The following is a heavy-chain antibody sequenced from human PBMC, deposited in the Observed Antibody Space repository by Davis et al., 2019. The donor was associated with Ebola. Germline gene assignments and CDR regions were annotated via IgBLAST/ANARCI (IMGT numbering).Heavy chain of an antibody. CDR2: INHSGST. CDR1: GGSFSGYY. J-gene: IGHJ5*02. CDR3: ARGGLGYCSSTSCYTRGTNWFDP. Sequence: MPSETLSLTCAVYGGSFSGYYWSWIRQPPGKGLEWIGEINHSGSTNYNPSLKSRVTISVDKSKNQFSLKLSSVTAADTAVYYCARGGLGYCSSTSCYTRGTNWFDPWGQGTLVTVSS. D-gene: IGHD2-2*02. V-gene: IGHV4-34*01.